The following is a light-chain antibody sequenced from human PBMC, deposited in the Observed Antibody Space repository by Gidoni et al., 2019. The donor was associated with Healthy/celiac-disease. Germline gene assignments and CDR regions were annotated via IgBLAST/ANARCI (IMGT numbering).Light chain of an antibody. CDR2: GAS. Sequence: TVLTQSPGTLSLSPGERATLSCRASQSVSSSYLAWYQQKPGQAPRLLIYGASSRATGIPDRFSGSGSGTDFTLTISRLEPEDLAVYYCQQYGSSPYTFGQGTKLEIK. J-gene: IGKJ2*01. CDR3: QQYGSSPYT. V-gene: IGKV3-20*01. CDR1: QSVSSSY.